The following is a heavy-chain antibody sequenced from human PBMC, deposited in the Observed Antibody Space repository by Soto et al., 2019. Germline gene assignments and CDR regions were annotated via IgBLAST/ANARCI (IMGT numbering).Heavy chain of an antibody. CDR3: ARDQPYYDFWSGYYYYYYGMDV. Sequence: GGSLRLSCAASGFTFSSYAMHWVRQAPGKGLEWVAVISYDGSNKYYADSVKGRFTISRDNSKNTLYLQMNSLRAEDTAVYYCARDQPYYDFWSGYYYYYYGMDVWGQGTTVTVSS. D-gene: IGHD3-3*01. V-gene: IGHV3-30-3*01. CDR1: GFTFSSYA. J-gene: IGHJ6*02. CDR2: ISYDGSNK.